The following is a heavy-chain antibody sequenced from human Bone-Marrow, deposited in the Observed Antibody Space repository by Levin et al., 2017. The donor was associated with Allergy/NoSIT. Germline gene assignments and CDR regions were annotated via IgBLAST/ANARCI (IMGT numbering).Heavy chain of an antibody. V-gene: IGHV1-2*06. Sequence: GASVKVSCQASGYTFSDNYMHWVRQAPAQGLQWLGRINPSNGATNYAQRFQGRVTLSRDTSIGTAYMELTGLTSDDTAVYYCARGELWFSQVLYLDLWGQGSLVTVSS. CDR2: INPSNGAT. J-gene: IGHJ5*02. CDR3: ARGELWFSQVLYLDL. CDR1: GYTFSDNY. D-gene: IGHD3-10*01.